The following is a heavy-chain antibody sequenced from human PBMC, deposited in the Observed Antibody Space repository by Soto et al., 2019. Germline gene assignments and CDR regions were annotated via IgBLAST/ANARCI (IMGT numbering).Heavy chain of an antibody. Sequence: PGESLKISCKGSGYTFTAHWIAWVRQMPGKRLEWMGLIYPDDSDTRYSPSFQGQVTISADKSSNTAYLQWSSLKASDTAIYYCARLARDYIGRGFDYWGPGTPVTSPQ. V-gene: IGHV5-51*01. CDR1: GYTFTAHW. CDR3: ARLARDYIGRGFDY. D-gene: IGHD4-17*01. J-gene: IGHJ4*02. CDR2: IYPDDSDT.